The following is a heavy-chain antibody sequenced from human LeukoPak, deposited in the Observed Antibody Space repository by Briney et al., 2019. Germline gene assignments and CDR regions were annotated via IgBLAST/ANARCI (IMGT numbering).Heavy chain of an antibody. V-gene: IGHV4-34*01. CDR1: GGSFSGYY. Sequence: SETLSLTCAVYGGSFSGYYWSWIRQPPGKGLEWIGEINHSGSTNYNPSLKSRVTISVDTSKNQFSLKLSSVTAADTAVYYCARGGVKRVTRGDYWGQGTLVTVSS. CDR3: ARGGVKRVTRGDY. CDR2: INHSGST. J-gene: IGHJ4*02. D-gene: IGHD3-10*01.